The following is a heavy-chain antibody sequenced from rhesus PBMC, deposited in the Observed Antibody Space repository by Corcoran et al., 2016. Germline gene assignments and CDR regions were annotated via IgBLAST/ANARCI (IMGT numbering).Heavy chain of an antibody. V-gene: IGHV3-178*01. CDR3: ARDLYYYGSSCYFDY. CDR2: ISNGGGST. D-gene: IGHD4-29*01. J-gene: IGHJ4*01. Sequence: EVQLVESGGGLATPGGSLRLSCAASGFTFSDSYMDWVRQAPGKGLEWVSRISNGGGSTWYADSVKGRCTISRENAKNTLYFQMNSLRAEDTAVYYCARDLYYYGSSCYFDYWGQGVLVTVSS. CDR1: GFTFSDSY.